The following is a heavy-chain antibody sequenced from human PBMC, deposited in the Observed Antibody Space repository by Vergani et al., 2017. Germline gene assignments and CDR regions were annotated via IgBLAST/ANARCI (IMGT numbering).Heavy chain of an antibody. CDR1: GGSISSGSYY. CDR2: IYYSGST. V-gene: IGHV4-30-4*08. D-gene: IGHD3-10*01. Sequence: QVQLQESGPGLVKPSQTLSLTCTVSGGSISSGSYYWSWIRQPPGKGLEWIGYIYYSGSTYYNPSLKSRVTISVDTSKNQFSLKLSSVTAADTAVYYCARDYYGSGSYYKNWFDPWGQGTLVTVSS. J-gene: IGHJ5*02. CDR3: ARDYYGSGSYYKNWFDP.